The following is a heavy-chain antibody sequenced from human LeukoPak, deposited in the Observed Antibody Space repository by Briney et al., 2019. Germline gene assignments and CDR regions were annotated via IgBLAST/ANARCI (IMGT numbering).Heavy chain of an antibody. CDR2: IKQDGSEK. Sequence: PGGSLRLFCAASGFTFSDYYMSWVRQAPGKGLEGVANIKQDGSEKYYVDSVKGRFTISRDNAKNSLYLQMNSLRAEDTAVYYCARTDFWSGYGYAFDIWGQGTMVTVSS. J-gene: IGHJ3*02. V-gene: IGHV3-7*01. CDR3: ARTDFWSGYGYAFDI. CDR1: GFTFSDYY. D-gene: IGHD3-3*01.